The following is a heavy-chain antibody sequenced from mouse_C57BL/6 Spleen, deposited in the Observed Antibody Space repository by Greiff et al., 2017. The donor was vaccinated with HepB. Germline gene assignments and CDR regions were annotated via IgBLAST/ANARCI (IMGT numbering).Heavy chain of an antibody. CDR1: GYTFTDYY. V-gene: IGHV1-26*01. J-gene: IGHJ2*01. CDR2: INPNNGGT. Sequence: EVQLQQSGPELVKPGASVKISCKASGYTFTDYYMNWVKQSHGKSLEWIGDINPNNGGTSYNQKFKGKATLTVDKSSSTAYMELRSLTSEDSAVYYCARRSPYGRVFDYWGQGTTLTVSS. CDR3: ARRSPYGRVFDY. D-gene: IGHD1-1*01.